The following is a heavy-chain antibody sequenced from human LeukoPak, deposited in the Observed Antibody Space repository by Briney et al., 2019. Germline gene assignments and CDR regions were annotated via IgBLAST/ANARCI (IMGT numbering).Heavy chain of an antibody. CDR1: GGTFSSYA. J-gene: IGHJ4*02. V-gene: IGHV1-69*13. Sequence: GASVKVSCKASGGTFSSYAISWVRQAPGQGLEWMGGIIPIFGTANYAQRFQGRVTITADESTSTAYMELSSLRSEDTAVYYCARSRERIAVAGGLDYWGQGTLVTVSS. CDR2: IIPIFGTA. CDR3: ARSRERIAVAGGLDY. D-gene: IGHD6-19*01.